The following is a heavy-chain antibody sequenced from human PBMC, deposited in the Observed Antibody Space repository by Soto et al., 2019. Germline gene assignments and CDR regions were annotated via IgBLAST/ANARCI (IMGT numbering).Heavy chain of an antibody. CDR3: AMGYYYDSSGYY. CDR1: GYTLTELS. J-gene: IGHJ4*02. CDR2: FDPEDGET. D-gene: IGHD3-22*01. V-gene: IGHV1-24*01. Sequence: ASVKVSCKVSGYTLTELSMHWLRQAPGKGLEWMGGFDPEDGETIYAQKFQGRVTMTEDTSTDTAYMELSSLRSEDTAVYYCAMGYYYDSSGYYWGQGTLVTVSS.